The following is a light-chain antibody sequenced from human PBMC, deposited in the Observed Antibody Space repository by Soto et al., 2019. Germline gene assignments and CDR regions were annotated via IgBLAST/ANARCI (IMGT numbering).Light chain of an antibody. J-gene: IGLJ3*02. V-gene: IGLV2-14*01. CDR2: GVS. CDR1: SSDIGGHNV. Sequence: QSALTQPASVSESLGQSITISCSGTSSDIGGHNVVSWYQQLPGKTPKVLIYGVSNRPSGISNRFSGSKSGNTASLTISGLQAEDEADYYCSSYTFSNTWVFGGGTKLTVL. CDR3: SSYTFSNTWV.